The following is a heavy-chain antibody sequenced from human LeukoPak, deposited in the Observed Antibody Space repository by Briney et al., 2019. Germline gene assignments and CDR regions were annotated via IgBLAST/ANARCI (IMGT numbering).Heavy chain of an antibody. D-gene: IGHD4-17*01. CDR2: IYYTGTT. Sequence: SETLSLTCTVSRGSIYSGGYYWSWIRQHPGKGLEWIAYIYYTGTTYYNPSLKSRATLSIDTSENQFSLRLTSVTAADTAVYYCARNREFGEYYFDFWGRGTLVTVSS. CDR3: ARNREFGEYYFDF. V-gene: IGHV4-31*03. J-gene: IGHJ4*02. CDR1: RGSIYSGGYY.